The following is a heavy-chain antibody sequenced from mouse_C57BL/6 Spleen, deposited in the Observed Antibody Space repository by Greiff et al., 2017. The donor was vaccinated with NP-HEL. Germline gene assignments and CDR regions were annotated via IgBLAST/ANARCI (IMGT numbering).Heavy chain of an antibody. CDR2: INPSNGGT. V-gene: IGHV1-53*01. CDR1: GYTFTSYW. CDR3: ARLYGSSSYYFDY. J-gene: IGHJ2*01. D-gene: IGHD1-1*01. Sequence: VQLQQPGTELVKPGASVKLSCKASGYTFTSYWMHWVKQRPGPGLEWIGNINPSNGGTNYNEKFKSKATLTVDKSSSKAYMQLSSLTAEDYAVYYCARLYGSSSYYFDYWGQGTTLTVSS.